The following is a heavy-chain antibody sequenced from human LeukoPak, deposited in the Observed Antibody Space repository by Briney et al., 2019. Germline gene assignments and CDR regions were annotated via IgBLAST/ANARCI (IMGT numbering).Heavy chain of an antibody. CDR2: ISYDGSNK. CDR3: AKDARVTTSFDY. CDR1: GFTFSSYG. D-gene: IGHD4-17*01. J-gene: IGHJ4*02. Sequence: SGRSLRLSCAASGFTFSSYGMHWVRQAPGKGLEWVAVISYDGSNKYYADSVKGRFTISRDNSKNTLYLQMNSLRAEDTAVYYCAKDARVTTSFDYWGQGTLVTVSS. V-gene: IGHV3-30*18.